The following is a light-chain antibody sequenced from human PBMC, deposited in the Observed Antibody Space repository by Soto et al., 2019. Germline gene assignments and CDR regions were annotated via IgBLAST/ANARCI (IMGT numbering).Light chain of an antibody. V-gene: IGKV1-17*01. CDR2: ATS. CDR1: QGIRNY. Sequence: DLQMTQSPFSLFASVGDRVTITCRASQGIRNYLGWFQQKPGEAPKRLIHATSSLEGGVPSRFSGSGSGTEFTLTISSLQPEDFATYYCLQHNSYPYTFGQGTKLEIK. CDR3: LQHNSYPYT. J-gene: IGKJ2*01.